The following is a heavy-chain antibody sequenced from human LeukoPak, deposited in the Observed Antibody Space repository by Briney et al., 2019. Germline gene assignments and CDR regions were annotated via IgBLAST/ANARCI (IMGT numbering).Heavy chain of an antibody. CDR2: ISYDGSNK. V-gene: IGHV3-30-3*01. D-gene: IGHD4-23*01. CDR1: GFTFSNAW. Sequence: SGGSLRLSCAASGFTFSNAWMSWVRQAPGKGLEWVAVISYDGSNKYYADSVKGRFTISRDNSKNTLYLQMNSLRAEDTAVYYCTRDLDYGGPYYGMDVWGQGTTVTVSS. J-gene: IGHJ6*02. CDR3: TRDLDYGGPYYGMDV.